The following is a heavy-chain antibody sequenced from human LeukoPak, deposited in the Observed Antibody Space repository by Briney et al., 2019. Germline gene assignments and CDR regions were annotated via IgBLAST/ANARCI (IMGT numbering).Heavy chain of an antibody. CDR3: ANVNHMYSHYANWYFDL. J-gene: IGHJ2*01. D-gene: IGHD5-12*01. CDR2: IRFDGANK. V-gene: IGHV3-30*02. Sequence: GGSLRLSCAASGFSFKSSTMHWVRQAPGEGLEWVTSIRFDGANKYYADFVKGRFTISRDNSRNTLFLQMNTVRAEDTAIYFCANVNHMYSHYANWYFDLWGRGTLVTVSS. CDR1: GFSFKSST.